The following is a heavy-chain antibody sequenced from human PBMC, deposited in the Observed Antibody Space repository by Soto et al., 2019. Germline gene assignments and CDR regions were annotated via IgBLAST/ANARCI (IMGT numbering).Heavy chain of an antibody. V-gene: IGHV1-46*01. CDR2: INPNSGST. D-gene: IGHD3-3*01. Sequence: GASVKVSCKASGYTFTTYYMHWVRQAPGQGLEWMGIINPNSGSTTYAQKFQGRVTMTRDTSTSTVYMELSSLRSEDTAVYYCAREDFGVIHGNMDVWGHGTTVTVSS. CDR3: AREDFGVIHGNMDV. J-gene: IGHJ6*02. CDR1: GYTFTTYY.